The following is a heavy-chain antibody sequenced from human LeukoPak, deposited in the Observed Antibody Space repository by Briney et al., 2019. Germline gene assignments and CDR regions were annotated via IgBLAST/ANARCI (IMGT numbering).Heavy chain of an antibody. V-gene: IGHV1-2*02. D-gene: IGHD3-10*01. CDR1: GYTFTGYY. Sequence: ASVEVSCKASGYTFTGYYMHWVRQAPGQGLEWMGWINPNSGGTNYAQKFQGGVTMTRDTSISTAYMELSRLRSDDTAVYYCARAVLLWFGESRGNWFDPWGQGTLVTVSS. CDR2: INPNSGGT. J-gene: IGHJ5*02. CDR3: ARAVLLWFGESRGNWFDP.